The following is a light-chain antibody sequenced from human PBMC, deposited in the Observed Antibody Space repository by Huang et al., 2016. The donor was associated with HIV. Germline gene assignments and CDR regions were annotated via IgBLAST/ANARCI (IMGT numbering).Light chain of an antibody. Sequence: EIVLTQSPVTLPLSPGDRATLSRVASHNVTSRSLAWYQQKSGLAPRVFIYDTSTRATGIPDRFSGSGSGTDCTLTIDRLEPEDCAVDYCHQYGTSPLTFGGGTKVEI. CDR2: DTS. CDR1: HNVTSRS. V-gene: IGKV3D-20*01. J-gene: IGKJ4*01. CDR3: HQYGTSPLT.